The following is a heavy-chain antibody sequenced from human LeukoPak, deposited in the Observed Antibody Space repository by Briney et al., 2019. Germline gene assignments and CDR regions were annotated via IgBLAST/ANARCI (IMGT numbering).Heavy chain of an antibody. J-gene: IGHJ4*02. CDR1: GFTFSNYS. V-gene: IGHV3-21*01. CDR2: ISSSSSYI. Sequence: GGSLRLSCAASGFTFSNYSMNWVRQAPGKGLEWVSSISSSSSYIYYADSVKGRFTISRDNSKNTLYLQMNSLRAEDTAVYYCARVKTGELDYWGQGTLVTVSS. CDR3: ARVKTGELDY. D-gene: IGHD7-27*01.